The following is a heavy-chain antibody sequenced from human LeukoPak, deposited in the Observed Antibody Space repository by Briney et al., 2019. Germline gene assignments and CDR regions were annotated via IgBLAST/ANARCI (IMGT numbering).Heavy chain of an antibody. Sequence: SETLSLTCTVSGGSISSSSYYWGWIRQPPGKGLELIGSIYYSGSTYYNPSLKSRVTISVDTSKNQFSLKLSSVTAADTAVYYCARQRKTTHHFDYWGQGTLVTVSS. CDR3: ARQRKTTHHFDY. D-gene: IGHD4-17*01. CDR1: GGSISSSSYY. CDR2: IYYSGST. J-gene: IGHJ4*02. V-gene: IGHV4-39*01.